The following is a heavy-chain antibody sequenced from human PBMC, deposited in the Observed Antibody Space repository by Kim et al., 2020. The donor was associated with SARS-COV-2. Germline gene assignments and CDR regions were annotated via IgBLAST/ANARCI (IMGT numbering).Heavy chain of an antibody. V-gene: IGHV3-30*18. D-gene: IGHD3-22*01. CDR3: AKGPDYYDSSGYFDY. CDR1: GFTFSSYG. J-gene: IGHJ4*02. CDR2: ISYDGSNK. Sequence: GGSLRLSCAASGFTFSSYGMHWVRQAPGKGLEGVAVISYDGSNKYYADSVKGRFTISRDNSKNTLYLQMNSLRAEDTAVYYCAKGPDYYDSSGYFDYWGQGTLVTVSS.